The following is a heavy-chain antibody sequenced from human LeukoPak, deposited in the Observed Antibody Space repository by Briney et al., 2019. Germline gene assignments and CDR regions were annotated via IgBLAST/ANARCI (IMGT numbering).Heavy chain of an antibody. CDR1: AVSTTTSYY. CDR2: INHSGYT. J-gene: IGHJ4*02. D-gene: IGHD2-2*03. CDR3: SRQRVGYDY. V-gene: IGHV4-34*01. Sequence: PSETLSLTCAVYAVSTTTSYYTKCIRQTPGGALEWIGEINHSGYTNYNPSLKSRVSLSIDTSKNQFSLRRYSVTSTDAAVYYYSRQRVGYDYWGQGTLVTVSS.